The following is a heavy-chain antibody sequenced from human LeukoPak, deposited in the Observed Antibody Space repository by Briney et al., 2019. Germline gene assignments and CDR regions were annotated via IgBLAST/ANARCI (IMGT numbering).Heavy chain of an antibody. CDR3: AKWDYGVGFDN. Sequence: PGGSLRLSCAASGFTITPYAMNWVRQAPGKGLEWVSAISGSGGGTYYADSVKGRFTISRDTSKNTLYLQMNSLRAEDTAVYYCAKWDYGVGFDNWGRGTLVTVSS. J-gene: IGHJ4*02. CDR1: GFTITPYA. CDR2: ISGSGGGT. D-gene: IGHD4-17*01. V-gene: IGHV3-23*01.